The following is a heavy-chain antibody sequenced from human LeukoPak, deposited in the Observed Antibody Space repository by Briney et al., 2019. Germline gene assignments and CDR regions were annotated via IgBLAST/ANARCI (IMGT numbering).Heavy chain of an antibody. J-gene: IGHJ4*02. V-gene: IGHV3-48*04. CDR2: ISSSGSTI. D-gene: IGHD3-10*01. CDR1: GFTFRNYN. Sequence: GGSLRLSCTASGFTFRNYNMNWVRQAPGKGLEWVSYISSSGSTIYYADSVKGRFTISRDNAKNSLYLQMNSLRAEDTAVYYCARGDGSGSYPFDYWGQGTLVTVSS. CDR3: ARGDGSGSYPFDY.